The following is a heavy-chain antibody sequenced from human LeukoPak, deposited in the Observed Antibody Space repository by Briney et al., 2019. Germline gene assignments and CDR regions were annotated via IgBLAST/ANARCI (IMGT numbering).Heavy chain of an antibody. D-gene: IGHD3-10*01. CDR2: ISGRGGST. Sequence: GGSLRLSCAASGFTFSTYAMSWVRQAPGKGLEWVSAISGRGGSTYYADSVKGRFTISRDNSKNTLYLQMNSLRAEDTAVYYCAKEPVHYYGSGSGSNYWGQGTLVTVSS. CDR3: AKEPVHYYGSGSGSNY. CDR1: GFTFSTYA. V-gene: IGHV3-23*01. J-gene: IGHJ4*02.